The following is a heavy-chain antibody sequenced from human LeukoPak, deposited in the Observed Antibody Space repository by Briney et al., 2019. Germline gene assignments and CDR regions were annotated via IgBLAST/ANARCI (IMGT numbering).Heavy chain of an antibody. Sequence: PSQTLSLTCTVSGGSISSGGYYWRWLRQHPGKGLEWIGYIYYSGSTYYNPSLKSRVTISVDTSKNQFSLKLSSVTAADTAVYYCARAQAYCGGDCCPDYWGQGTLVTVSS. CDR3: ARAQAYCGGDCCPDY. CDR2: IYYSGST. V-gene: IGHV4-31*03. CDR1: GGSISSGGYY. J-gene: IGHJ4*02. D-gene: IGHD2-21*02.